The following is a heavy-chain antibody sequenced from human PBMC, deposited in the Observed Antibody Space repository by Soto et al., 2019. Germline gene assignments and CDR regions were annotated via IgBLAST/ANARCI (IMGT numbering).Heavy chain of an antibody. D-gene: IGHD3-3*01. Sequence: VASVKVSCKASGGTFSSYAISWVRQAPGQGLEWMGGIIPIFGTANYAQKFQGRVTITADKSTSTAYMELSSLRSEDTAAYYCARGSSKRDYYDFWSGYGYGMDVWGQGTTVTVSS. J-gene: IGHJ6*02. V-gene: IGHV1-69*06. CDR2: IIPIFGTA. CDR3: ARGSSKRDYYDFWSGYGYGMDV. CDR1: GGTFSSYA.